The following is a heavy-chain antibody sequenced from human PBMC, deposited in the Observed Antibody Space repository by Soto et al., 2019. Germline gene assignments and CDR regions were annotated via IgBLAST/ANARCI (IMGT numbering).Heavy chain of an antibody. J-gene: IGHJ4*02. Sequence: GGPLRLSCAASGITLSSYAMTWVRQAPGKGLEWVSGISGSGDSTYYADSVRGRFTISREESHNTLNLQMNSLKTEDTGVYFCAASLETPGAFDYWGQGVLVTVSS. CDR3: AASLETPGAFDY. D-gene: IGHD4-17*01. V-gene: IGHV3-23*01. CDR2: ISGSGDST. CDR1: GITLSSYA.